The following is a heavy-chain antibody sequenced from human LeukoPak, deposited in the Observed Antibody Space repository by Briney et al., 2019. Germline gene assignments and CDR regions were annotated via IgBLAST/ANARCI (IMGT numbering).Heavy chain of an antibody. CDR1: GGSISSGGYY. Sequence: SETLSLTCTVSGGSISSGGYYWSWIRQHPGKGLEWIGYIYYSGSTYYNPSLKSRVTISVDTSKNQFSLKLSSVTAADTAVYYCARDGGWTLDYGMDVWGQGTTVTVSS. J-gene: IGHJ6*02. CDR2: IYYSGST. CDR3: ARDGGWTLDYGMDV. V-gene: IGHV4-31*03. D-gene: IGHD2-15*01.